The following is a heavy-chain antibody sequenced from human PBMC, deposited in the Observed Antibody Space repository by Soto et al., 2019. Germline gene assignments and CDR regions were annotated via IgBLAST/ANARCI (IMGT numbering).Heavy chain of an antibody. CDR2: IIPMFGTA. J-gene: IGHJ4*02. CDR3: ASGIQLWLRRINNGYSG. D-gene: IGHD5-18*01. CDR1: GGTFSTYA. V-gene: IGHV1-69*12. Sequence: QVQLVQSGAEVKKPESSVKVSCKAPGGTFSTYAISWVRQAPGQGLEWMGGIIPMFGTANYAQRLQDRVTITADESTNTVYMELSSLRSEDTAVYFCASGIQLWLRRINNGYSGWGQGTLGTVSS.